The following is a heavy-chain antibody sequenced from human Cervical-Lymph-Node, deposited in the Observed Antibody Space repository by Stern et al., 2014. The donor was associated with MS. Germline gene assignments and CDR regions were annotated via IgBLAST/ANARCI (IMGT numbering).Heavy chain of an antibody. CDR1: GFTFYENA. D-gene: IGHD3-10*01. CDR2: ISYKSDSI. J-gene: IGHJ4*02. V-gene: IGHV3-9*01. Sequence: EVQLVESGGGLVQPGRSLRLSCVASGFTFYENALHWVRPAPGKGLEWVSGISYKSDSIGYADSVKGRFTISRDNAKNSLYLQLNSLRPEDTAWYYCRSGFDNWGQGTLVTVSS. CDR3: RSGFDN.